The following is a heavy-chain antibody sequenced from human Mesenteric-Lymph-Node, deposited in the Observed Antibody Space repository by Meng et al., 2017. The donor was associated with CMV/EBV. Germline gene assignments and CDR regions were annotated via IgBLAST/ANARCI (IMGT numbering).Heavy chain of an antibody. CDR2: IYYSGST. Sequence: SETLSLTCTVSGASITSSSYYWGWIRQPPGKGLEWIGYIYYSGSTYYNPSLKSRVTISVDTSKNQFSLKLSSVTAADTAVYYCARALSGYSGYGFGWFDYWGQGTLVTVSS. V-gene: IGHV4-31*03. D-gene: IGHD5-12*01. J-gene: IGHJ4*02. CDR3: ARALSGYSGYGFGWFDY. CDR1: GASITSSSYY.